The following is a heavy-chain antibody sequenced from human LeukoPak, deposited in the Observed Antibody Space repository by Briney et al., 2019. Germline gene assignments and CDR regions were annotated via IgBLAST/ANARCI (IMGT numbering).Heavy chain of an antibody. J-gene: IGHJ4*02. D-gene: IGHD2-21*02. CDR3: AKDRLLNCRGDCYIFDY. CDR2: ISYDGSIK. V-gene: IGHV3-30-3*02. CDR1: GFTFSSYA. Sequence: GGSLRLSCAASGFTFSSYAMHWVRQAPGKGLGWVAAISYDGSIKYSADSVKGRFSISRDNSKNTLYLQVNGLRTDDTAVYYCAKDRLLNCRGDCYIFDYWGQGTVVTVSS.